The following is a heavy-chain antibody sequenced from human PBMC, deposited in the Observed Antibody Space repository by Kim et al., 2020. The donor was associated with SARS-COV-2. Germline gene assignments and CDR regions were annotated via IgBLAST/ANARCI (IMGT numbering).Heavy chain of an antibody. CDR1: GGLFSSYA. Sequence: SVKVSCEASGGLFSSYAFSWVRQAPGQGLEWMGGIIPLFGAANYAQNFQGRITITADDSRSTAYMELSSLRYEDTAVYYCVREADSCTGGACYFDYWGQ. CDR2: IIPLFGAA. V-gene: IGHV1-69*13. J-gene: IGHJ4*02. CDR3: VREADSCTGGACYFDY. D-gene: IGHD2-8*02.